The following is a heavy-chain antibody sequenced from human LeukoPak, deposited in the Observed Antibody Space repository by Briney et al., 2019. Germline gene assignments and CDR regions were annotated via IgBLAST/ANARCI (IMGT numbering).Heavy chain of an antibody. CDR2: IIPIFGTA. Sequence: GSSVKVSCKASGGTFSSYAISWVRQAPGQGLEWMGGIIPIFGTANYAQKFQGRVTITADESTSTAYIELSSLRSEDTAVYYCARSITIFGVVTLDVWGQGTTVTVSS. V-gene: IGHV1-69*01. J-gene: IGHJ6*02. CDR1: GGTFSSYA. D-gene: IGHD3-3*01. CDR3: ARSITIFGVVTLDV.